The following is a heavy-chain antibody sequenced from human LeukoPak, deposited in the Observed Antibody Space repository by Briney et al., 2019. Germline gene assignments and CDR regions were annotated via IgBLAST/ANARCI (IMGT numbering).Heavy chain of an antibody. CDR2: ISSSSSYI. J-gene: IGHJ4*02. CDR1: GFTFSSYS. Sequence: GGSLRLSCAASGFTFSSYSMNWVRQAPGKGLEWVSSISSSSSYIYYADSVKGRFTISRDKAKNSLYLQMNSLRAEDTAVYYCARGSDIVATTPGSWGQGTLVTVSS. V-gene: IGHV3-21*01. D-gene: IGHD5-12*01. CDR3: ARGSDIVATTPGS.